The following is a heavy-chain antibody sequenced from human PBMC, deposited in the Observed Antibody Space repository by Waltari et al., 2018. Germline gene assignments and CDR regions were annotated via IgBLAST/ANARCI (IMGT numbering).Heavy chain of an antibody. CDR3: ARDGGAVDY. CDR1: GFTFSSYA. CDR2: ISYDGSNK. D-gene: IGHD3-16*01. J-gene: IGHJ4*02. V-gene: IGHV3-30-3*01. Sequence: QVQLVESGGGVVQPGRSLRLCCAASGFTFSSYAMHWVRQAPGKGLEWVAVISYDGSNKYYADSVKGRFTISRDNSKNTLYLQMNSLRAEDTAVYYCARDGGAVDYWGQGTLVTVSS.